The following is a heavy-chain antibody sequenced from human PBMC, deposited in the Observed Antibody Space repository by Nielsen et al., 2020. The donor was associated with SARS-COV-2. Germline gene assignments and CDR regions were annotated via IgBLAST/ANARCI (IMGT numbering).Heavy chain of an antibody. J-gene: IGHJ5*02. CDR3: ARDLSYGAYWFDP. CDR1: GFSFSTFSNYG. Sequence: GESLKISCAASGFSFSTFSNYGMHWVRQPPGKGLEWVAHMWHHGGDENYADSVRGRFTISRDLSKNTVYLQMSGLKVEDTAVYYCARDLSYGAYWFDPGSQGTLVTVSS. D-gene: IGHD3-16*01. CDR2: MWHHGGDE. V-gene: IGHV3-33*08.